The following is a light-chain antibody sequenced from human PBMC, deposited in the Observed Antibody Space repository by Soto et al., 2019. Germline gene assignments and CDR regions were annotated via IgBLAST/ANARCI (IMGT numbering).Light chain of an antibody. CDR3: QTGGTGPWV. V-gene: IGLV4-69*01. CDR1: SGHSTYA. Sequence: QSVLTQSPSASASLGASVKLTCTLSSGHSTYAIAWHQQQPEKGPRYLMKLNSDGSHSKGDGIPDRFSGSSSGAERYLTISSLLSEDEADYYCQTGGTGPWVFGGGTKLTVL. J-gene: IGLJ3*02. CDR2: LNSDGSH.